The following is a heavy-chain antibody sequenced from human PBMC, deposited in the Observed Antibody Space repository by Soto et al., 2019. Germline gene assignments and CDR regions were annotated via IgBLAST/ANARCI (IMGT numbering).Heavy chain of an antibody. D-gene: IGHD1-26*01. CDR2: LAYDGNDK. J-gene: IGHJ6*02. Sequence: QAQLVESGGGVVQPGRSLRLSCAASEFTFNTYAMHWVRQAPGKGLEWVAVLAYDGNDKYYADSVKGRFTISRDNSKNALYRQTSPLSPEDTAMYYCARDVGSYVPYHYSMDVWAQGTTVTVSS. CDR3: ARDVGSYVPYHYSMDV. CDR1: EFTFNTYA. V-gene: IGHV3-30*03.